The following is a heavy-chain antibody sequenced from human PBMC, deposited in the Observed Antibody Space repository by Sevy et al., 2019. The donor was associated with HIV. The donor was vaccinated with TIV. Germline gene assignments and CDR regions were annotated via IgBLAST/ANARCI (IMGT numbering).Heavy chain of an antibody. V-gene: IGHV3-30-3*01. D-gene: IGHD3-10*01. CDR2: ISYDGNEK. CDR3: ARDLVMVRGVRTPGTH. J-gene: IGHJ4*02. Sequence: GGSLRLSCAASGFTFSSYAMHWVRQAPGKGLEWVAAISYDGNEKYHPDSAKGRFTISRDNSKNTLYLQVNSLGPEDTAVYFCARDLVMVRGVRTPGTHWGQGTLVTVSS. CDR1: GFTFSSYA.